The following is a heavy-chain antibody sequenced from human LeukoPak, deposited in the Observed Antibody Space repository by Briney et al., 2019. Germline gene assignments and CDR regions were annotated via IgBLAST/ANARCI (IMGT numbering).Heavy chain of an antibody. CDR1: GSAFSHYW. J-gene: IGHJ6*02. V-gene: IGHV3-33*08. Sequence: GGSLRLSCAASGSAFSHYWMHWVRQAPGKGLEWVAVIWFDGSYKYYADSVKGRFTISRDNSKNTLYLQMNSLRAEDTAVYYCARREAYYSDSSGSYYYYHGMDVWGQGTTVTVSS. CDR3: ARREAYYSDSSGSYYYYHGMDV. D-gene: IGHD3-22*01. CDR2: IWFDGSYK.